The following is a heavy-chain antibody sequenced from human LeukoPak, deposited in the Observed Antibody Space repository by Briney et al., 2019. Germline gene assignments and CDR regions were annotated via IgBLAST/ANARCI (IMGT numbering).Heavy chain of an antibody. D-gene: IGHD1-26*01. CDR2: IGAGAEST. CDR3: AKDSGKYSDDY. J-gene: IGHJ4*02. CDR1: GFTFSNYA. Sequence: GGSLTLSCDSSGFTFSNYAMSWFRQAPGKGLEWVSSIGAGAESTYYADSVKGRFTVSRDNSENTLYLQMNSLRADDTAIYYCAKDSGKYSDDYWGQGTLVTVS. V-gene: IGHV3-23*01.